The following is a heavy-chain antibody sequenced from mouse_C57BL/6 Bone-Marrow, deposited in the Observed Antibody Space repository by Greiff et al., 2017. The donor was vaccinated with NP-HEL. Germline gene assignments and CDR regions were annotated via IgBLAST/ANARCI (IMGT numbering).Heavy chain of an antibody. Sequence: VQLQQPGAELVRPGSSVKLSCKASGYTFTSYWMHWVKQRPIQGLEWIGNIDPSDSATHYNQKFKDKATLTVDKSSSTAYMQLSSLTSEDSAVYYCARVGNYPDYWGQGTTLTVSS. CDR2: IDPSDSAT. V-gene: IGHV1-52*01. J-gene: IGHJ2*01. CDR3: ARVGNYPDY. CDR1: GYTFTSYW.